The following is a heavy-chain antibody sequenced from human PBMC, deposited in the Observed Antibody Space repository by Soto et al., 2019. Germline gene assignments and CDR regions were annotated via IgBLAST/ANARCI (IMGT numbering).Heavy chain of an antibody. D-gene: IGHD1-26*01. CDR2: INAGNGNT. CDR1: GYTFTSYA. CDR3: ASRGVGATYYYGMDV. J-gene: IGHJ6*02. Sequence: ASVKVSCKASGYTFTSYAMHWVRQAPGQRLEWMGWINAGNGNTKYSQKFQGRVTITRDTSASTAYMELSSLRSEDTAVYYCASRGVGATYYYGMDVWGQGTTVTVSS. V-gene: IGHV1-3*01.